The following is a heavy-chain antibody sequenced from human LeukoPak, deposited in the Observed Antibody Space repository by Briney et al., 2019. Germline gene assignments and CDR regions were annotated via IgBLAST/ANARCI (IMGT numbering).Heavy chain of an antibody. V-gene: IGHV3-23*01. D-gene: IGHD3-16*02. CDR3: ARTTYDYVWGSYRYTGFDY. J-gene: IGHJ4*02. Sequence: GGSLRLSCAASGFTFSSYPMSWVRQAPGKGLEWVSSINDSGGNTYNADSVKGRFTISRDNSKNTLYLQMNSLRAEDTAVYYCARTTYDYVWGSYRYTGFDYWGQGTLVTVSS. CDR2: INDSGGNT. CDR1: GFTFSSYP.